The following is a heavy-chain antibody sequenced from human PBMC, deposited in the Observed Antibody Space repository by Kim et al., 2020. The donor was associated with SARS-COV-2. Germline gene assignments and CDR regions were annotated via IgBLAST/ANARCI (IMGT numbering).Heavy chain of an antibody. CDR3: ARMAPTYYDFWSGYPGAFDI. Sequence: SETLSLTCTVSGGSISSSSYYWGWIRQPPGKGLEWIGSIYYSGSTYYNPSLKSRVTISVDTSKNQFSLKLSSVTAADTAVYYCARMAPTYYDFWSGYPGAFDIWGQGTMVTVSS. V-gene: IGHV4-39*01. D-gene: IGHD3-3*01. J-gene: IGHJ3*02. CDR1: GGSISSSSYY. CDR2: IYYSGST.